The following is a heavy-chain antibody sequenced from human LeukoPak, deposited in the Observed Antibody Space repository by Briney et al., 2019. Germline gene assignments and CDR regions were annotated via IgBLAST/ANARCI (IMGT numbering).Heavy chain of an antibody. J-gene: IGHJ4*02. V-gene: IGHV3-64*02. D-gene: IGHD3-22*01. Sequence: PGGSLRLSCAGSGFTFSSYAMHWVRQAPGKGLEYVSAISSNGGSTYYADSVKGRFTISRDNSKNTLYLQMGSLRAEDMAVYYCARGYYDSSGYLFDYWGQGTLVTVSS. CDR2: ISSNGGST. CDR3: ARGYYDSSGYLFDY. CDR1: GFTFSSYA.